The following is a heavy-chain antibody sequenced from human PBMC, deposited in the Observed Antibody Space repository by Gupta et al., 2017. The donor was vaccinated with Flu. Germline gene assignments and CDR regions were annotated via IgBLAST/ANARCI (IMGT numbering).Heavy chain of an antibody. J-gene: IGHJ6*03. V-gene: IGHV1-69*01. Sequence: YAINWVRQAPGQGLEWMGGIVPIFGTTNYAQKFQGRVTITADESTSTAYMELSSLRSEDTAVYYCAKDIFSNNYYYYMDVWGKGTTVTVSS. D-gene: IGHD4-4*01. CDR1: YA. CDR2: IVPIFGTT. CDR3: AKDIFSNNYYYYMDV.